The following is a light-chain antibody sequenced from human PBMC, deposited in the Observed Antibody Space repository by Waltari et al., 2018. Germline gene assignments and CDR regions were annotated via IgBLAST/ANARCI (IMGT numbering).Light chain of an antibody. CDR2: GAS. Sequence: VILTQSPSTLSLSPGESATLSCRASQSVSSYLAWYQQKPGQAPRLLIYGASSRATGIPDRCSGSGAGTDFTLTISSLEPEDVGVYHCYQHSSGYTFGQGTKVEIK. V-gene: IGKV3D-11*02. CDR1: QSVSSY. CDR3: YQHSSGYT. J-gene: IGKJ1*01.